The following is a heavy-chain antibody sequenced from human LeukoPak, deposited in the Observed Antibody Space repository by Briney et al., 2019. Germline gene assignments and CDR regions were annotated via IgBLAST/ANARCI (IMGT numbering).Heavy chain of an antibody. CDR3: ARSQQLVDIDY. CDR1: GGSISSSSYY. D-gene: IGHD6-13*01. J-gene: IGHJ4*02. CDR2: IYYSGST. V-gene: IGHV4-39*01. Sequence: SETLSLTCTVSGGSISSSSYYWGWIRQPPGKGLEWIGSIYYSGSTYYNPSLKSRVTISVDTSKNQFSLKLSSVTAADTAVYYCARSQQLVDIDYWGQGTLVTVSP.